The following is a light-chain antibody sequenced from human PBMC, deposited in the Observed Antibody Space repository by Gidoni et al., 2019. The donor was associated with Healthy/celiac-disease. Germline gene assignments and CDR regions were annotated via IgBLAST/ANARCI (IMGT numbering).Light chain of an antibody. J-gene: IGKJ2*01. V-gene: IGKV3-11*01. CDR2: DAS. Sequence: DIVLTQSPATLSLSPGERATLSCRASQSVTSYLAWYQQKPGQAPRLLIYDASNRATGIPARFSGSGSGTDSTLTISSLEPEDFAVYYCQQRSNWPPVYTFGQXTKLEIK. CDR1: QSVTSY. CDR3: QQRSNWPPVYT.